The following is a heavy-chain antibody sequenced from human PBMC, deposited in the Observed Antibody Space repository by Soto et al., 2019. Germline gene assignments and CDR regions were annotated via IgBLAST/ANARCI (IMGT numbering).Heavy chain of an antibody. CDR1: GFTFSSYA. D-gene: IGHD6-6*01. CDR2: ISYDGSNK. CDR3: ARGGYRSSRVFGY. V-gene: IGHV3-30-3*01. Sequence: GGSLRLSCAASGFTFSSYAMHWVRQAPGKGLEWAAVISYDGSNKYYADSVKGRFTISRDNSKNTLYLQMNSLRAEDTAVYYCARGGYRSSRVFGYWGQGTLVTVSS. J-gene: IGHJ4*02.